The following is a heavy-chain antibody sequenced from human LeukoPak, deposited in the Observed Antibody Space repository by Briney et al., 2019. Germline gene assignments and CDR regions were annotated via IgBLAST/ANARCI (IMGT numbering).Heavy chain of an antibody. D-gene: IGHD5-18*01. V-gene: IGHV3-30-3*01. Sequence: GGSLRLSCAASGFTFSSYAMHWVRQAPGKGLEWVAVISYDGSNKYYADSVKGRFTISRDNSKNTLYLQMNSLRAEDTAVYYCAKGANSYALLRNWFDPWGQGTQVTVSS. CDR2: ISYDGSNK. CDR3: AKGANSYALLRNWFDP. J-gene: IGHJ5*02. CDR1: GFTFSSYA.